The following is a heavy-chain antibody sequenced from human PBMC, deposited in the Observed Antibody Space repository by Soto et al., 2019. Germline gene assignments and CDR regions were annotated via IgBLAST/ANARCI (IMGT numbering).Heavy chain of an antibody. D-gene: IGHD5-12*01. CDR2: ISAHNGNT. V-gene: IGHV1-18*01. CDR3: ARVSTSGYFNLAA. J-gene: IGHJ5*02. CDR1: GYTFTYYD. Sequence: QVQLVQSGPEVKKPGASLKVSCKASGYTFTYYDVTWVRQAPGQGLEWMGWISAHNGNTNYAQKFQGRVTMTTDSSTTTAYMELRSLRSDDTAVYYCARVSTSGYFNLAAWGQGTPVTVSS.